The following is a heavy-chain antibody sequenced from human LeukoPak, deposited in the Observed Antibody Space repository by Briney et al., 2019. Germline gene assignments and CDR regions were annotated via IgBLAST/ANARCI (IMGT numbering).Heavy chain of an antibody. V-gene: IGHV3-23*01. CDR1: GFTFNTYD. CDR2: ISISGDDT. Sequence: GGSLRLSCTVSGFTFNTYDMTWVRQAPGKGLAWVSGISISGDDTYYADSVKGRFTVSRDNSKNTLYLQMNSLRVDGTAVYYCVKGNWLDNWGQGALVTVAS. CDR3: VKGNWLDN. J-gene: IGHJ1*01. D-gene: IGHD1-1*01.